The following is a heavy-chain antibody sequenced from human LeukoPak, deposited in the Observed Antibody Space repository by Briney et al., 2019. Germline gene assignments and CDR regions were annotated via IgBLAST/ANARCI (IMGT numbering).Heavy chain of an antibody. J-gene: IGHJ5*02. CDR3: AREVKTNNWFDP. Sequence: PETLSLTCTVPGGSISSYYWSWIRQPAGKGLEWIGRIYTSGSTNYNPSLKSRVTMSVDTSKNQFSLKLSSVTAADTAVYYCAREVKTNNWFDPWGQGTLVTVSS. D-gene: IGHD4-11*01. CDR2: IYTSGST. V-gene: IGHV4-4*07. CDR1: GGSISSYY.